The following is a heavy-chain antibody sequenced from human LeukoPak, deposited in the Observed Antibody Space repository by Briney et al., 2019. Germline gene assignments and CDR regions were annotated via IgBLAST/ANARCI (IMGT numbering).Heavy chain of an antibody. V-gene: IGHV4-59*12. CDR3: ARGITYYYGSGSYPRYYYYYYYMDV. CDR2: IYYSGST. Sequence: SETLSLTCTVSGGSISSYYWSWIRQPPGKGLEWIGYIYYSGSTNYNPSLKSRVTISVDTSKNQFSLKLSSVTAADTAVYYCARGITYYYGSGSYPRYYYYYYYMDVWGKGTTVTVSS. CDR1: GGSISSYY. D-gene: IGHD3-10*01. J-gene: IGHJ6*03.